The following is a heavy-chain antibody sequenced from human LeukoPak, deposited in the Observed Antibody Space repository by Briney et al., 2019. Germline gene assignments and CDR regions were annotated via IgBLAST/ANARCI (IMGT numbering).Heavy chain of an antibody. J-gene: IGHJ4*02. CDR1: GSIFTSYW. D-gene: IGHD6-13*01. CDR2: IYPGDSAT. Sequence: GASLKISCKGSGSIFTSYWIGWVRQLPGKGLEWMGIIYPGDSATRYSTSFQGHVTISADTSISTAYMQWSSLKASDTAMYYCARRRAEQQLVLDYWGQGTLVTVSS. V-gene: IGHV5-51*01. CDR3: ARRRAEQQLVLDY.